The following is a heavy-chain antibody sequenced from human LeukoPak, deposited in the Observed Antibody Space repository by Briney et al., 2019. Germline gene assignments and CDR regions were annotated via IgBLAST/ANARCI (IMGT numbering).Heavy chain of an antibody. V-gene: IGHV4-34*01. D-gene: IGHD2/OR15-2a*01. CDR1: GGSFSGYY. CDR3: ARDFYQTHALDV. Sequence: SETLSLTCAVYGGSFSGYYWGWIRQPPGKGLEWIGEIYHTGSTKYNPSLESRVTISVDKSSNQFSVRLSSVTAADTAVYYCARDFYQTHALDVWGQGTLVTVSS. J-gene: IGHJ3*01. CDR2: IYHTGST.